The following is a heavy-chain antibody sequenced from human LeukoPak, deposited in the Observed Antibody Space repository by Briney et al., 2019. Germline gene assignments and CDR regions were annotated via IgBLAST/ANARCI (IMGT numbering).Heavy chain of an antibody. J-gene: IGHJ4*02. V-gene: IGHV3-21*01. CDR3: ARDSAYDSSGYHIDY. D-gene: IGHD3-22*01. CDR2: ISSSSSYI. CDR1: GFTFSSYS. Sequence: KPGGSLRLSCAASGFTFSSYSMNWVRQAPGKGLERVLSISSSSSYIYYADSVKGRFTISRDNAKNSLYLQMNSLRAEDTAVYYCARDSAYDSSGYHIDYWGQGTLVTVSS.